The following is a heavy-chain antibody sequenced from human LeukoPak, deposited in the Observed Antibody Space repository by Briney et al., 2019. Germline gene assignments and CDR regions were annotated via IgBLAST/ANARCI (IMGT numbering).Heavy chain of an antibody. CDR2: INTDGSST. Sequence: GGSLRLSCAASGFTFSSYWMHWVRQAPGKGLVWVSRINTDGSSTKYADSVKGRFTISRGTAKNTLYLQMNSLRAEDTAVYYCARLQTHSGSYADTFDLWGQGTMVTVSS. J-gene: IGHJ3*01. CDR1: GFTFSSYW. V-gene: IGHV3-74*03. CDR3: ARLQTHSGSYADTFDL. D-gene: IGHD1-26*01.